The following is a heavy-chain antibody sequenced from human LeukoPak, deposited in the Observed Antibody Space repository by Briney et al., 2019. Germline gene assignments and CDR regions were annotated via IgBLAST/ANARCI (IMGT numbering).Heavy chain of an antibody. D-gene: IGHD2-15*01. CDR2: TSAYNGNT. J-gene: IGHJ4*02. CDR1: GYTFTSCG. Sequence: ASVKVSCKASGYTFTSCGISWVRQAPGQGLEWMGWTSAYNGNTNYAQKLQGRVTMTTDTSTSTAYMELRSLRSDDTAVYYCARLTAGVVVAAHHVVEAKLYHYFDYWGQGTLVTVSS. CDR3: ARLTAGVVVAAHHVVEAKLYHYFDY. V-gene: IGHV1-18*01.